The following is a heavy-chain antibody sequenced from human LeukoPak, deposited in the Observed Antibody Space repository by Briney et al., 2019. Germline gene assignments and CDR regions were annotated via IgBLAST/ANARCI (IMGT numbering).Heavy chain of an antibody. Sequence: SETLSLTCTVSGGSISSYYWSWLRQPPGKGLEWLGYIYYSGSTNYNPSLKSRVTISVDTSKNQFSLKLSSVTAADTAVYYCARARCSGGSCYWGWFDPWGQGTLVTVSS. J-gene: IGHJ5*02. D-gene: IGHD2-15*01. CDR3: ARARCSGGSCYWGWFDP. V-gene: IGHV4-59*01. CDR1: GGSISSYY. CDR2: IYYSGST.